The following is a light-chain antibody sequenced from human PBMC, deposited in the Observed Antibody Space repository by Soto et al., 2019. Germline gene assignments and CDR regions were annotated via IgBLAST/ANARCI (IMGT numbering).Light chain of an antibody. CDR3: ESWDHSVNGLV. CDR2: SNN. CDR1: SSNIGSNN. Sequence: QLVLTQPPSASATPGQRVTICCSGSSSNIGSNNVEWYQHLPGTAPKLLIYSNNQGPSGVPDRFSGSKSGTSASLAISGLQSEDVADYYCESWDHSVNGLVIGGGTKLTVL. V-gene: IGLV1-44*01. J-gene: IGLJ3*02.